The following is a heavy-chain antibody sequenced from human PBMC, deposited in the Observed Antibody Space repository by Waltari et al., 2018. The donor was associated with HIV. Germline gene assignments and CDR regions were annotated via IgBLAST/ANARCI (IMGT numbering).Heavy chain of an antibody. D-gene: IGHD1-26*01. J-gene: IGHJ3*02. V-gene: IGHV4-39*01. Sequence: QMQLQESGPGLVKPSETLSLTCTVYGGSIGSSSHFWGWIRQPPGKGLEWIGTLFYSGSTDYNPSLKSRVTISVDTSKNQFSLKMSSVTAADTAVYYCARLQGWELIGSAAFDIWGQGTMVTVSS. CDR2: LFYSGST. CDR1: GGSIGSSSHF. CDR3: ARLQGWELIGSAAFDI.